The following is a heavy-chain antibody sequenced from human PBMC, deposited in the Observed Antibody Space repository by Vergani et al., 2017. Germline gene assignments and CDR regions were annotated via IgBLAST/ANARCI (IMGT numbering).Heavy chain of an antibody. CDR2: IYYSGST. CDR3: ARVYHYAFDI. V-gene: IGHV4-59*01. J-gene: IGHJ3*02. D-gene: IGHD1-14*01. CDR1: GGSISSYY. Sequence: QVQLQQWGAGLLKPSETLSLTCAVYGGSISSYYWSWIRQPPGKGLEWIGYIYYSGSTNYNPSLKSRVTISVDTSKNQFSLKLSSVTAADTAVYYCARVYHYAFDIWGQGTMVTVSS.